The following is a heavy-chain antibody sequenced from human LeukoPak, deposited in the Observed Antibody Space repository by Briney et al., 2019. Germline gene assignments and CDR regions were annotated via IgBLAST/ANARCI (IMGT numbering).Heavy chain of an antibody. CDR1: GYTLTELS. D-gene: IGHD6-13*01. CDR3: ATARVGSSSWYNWFDP. J-gene: IGHJ5*02. Sequence: ASVKVSCTVSGYTLTELSMQWVRQAPGKGLEWRGGFDPEDGETIYAHKFQGRVTMTEYTSTDTAYMELSSLRSEDTAVYYCATARVGSSSWYNWFDPWGQGTLVTVSS. V-gene: IGHV1-24*01. CDR2: FDPEDGET.